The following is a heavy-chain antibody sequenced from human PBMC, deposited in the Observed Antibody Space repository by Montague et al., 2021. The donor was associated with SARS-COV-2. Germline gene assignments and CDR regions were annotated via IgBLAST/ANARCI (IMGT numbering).Heavy chain of an antibody. CDR2: IYYSGST. CDR3: ARRSLGYCSGGSCYSGYDY. Sequence: SETLSLTCTVSGGSISSYYWSWIRQPPGKGLEWIGYIYYSGSTNYNPSXXSRVTISVDTSKNQFSLKLSSVTAADTAAYYCARRSLGYCSGGSCYSGYDYWGQGTLVTVSS. J-gene: IGHJ4*02. D-gene: IGHD2-15*01. V-gene: IGHV4-59*01. CDR1: GGSISSYY.